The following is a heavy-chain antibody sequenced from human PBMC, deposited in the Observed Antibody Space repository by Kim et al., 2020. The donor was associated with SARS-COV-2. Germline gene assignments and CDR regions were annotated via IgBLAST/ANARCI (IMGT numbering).Heavy chain of an antibody. D-gene: IGHD1-26*01. CDR3: AKDQLIVGAGDFDY. Sequence: GGSLRLSCAASGFTFSSYAMSWVRQAPGKWLEWVSAISGSGGSTYYADSVKGRFTISRDNSKNTLYLQMNSLRAEDTAVYYCAKDQLIVGAGDFDYWGQGTLVTVSS. CDR1: GFTFSSYA. J-gene: IGHJ4*02. V-gene: IGHV3-23*01. CDR2: ISGSGGST.